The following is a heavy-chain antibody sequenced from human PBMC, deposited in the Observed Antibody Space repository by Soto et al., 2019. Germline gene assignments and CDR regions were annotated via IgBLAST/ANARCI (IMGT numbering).Heavy chain of an antibody. D-gene: IGHD2-2*01. CDR3: AAVHLEGYCRSTSCLRHSVWFDP. CDR1: GFTFTSSA. J-gene: IGHJ5*02. CDR2: IVVGSGNT. V-gene: IGHV1-58*02. Sequence: GASVKVSCKASGFTFTSSAMQWVRQARGQRLEWIGWIVVGSGNTNYAQKFQERVTSTRDMSTSTAYMELSSLRSEDTAVYYCAAVHLEGYCRSTSCLRHSVWFDPWGQGTLVTVSS.